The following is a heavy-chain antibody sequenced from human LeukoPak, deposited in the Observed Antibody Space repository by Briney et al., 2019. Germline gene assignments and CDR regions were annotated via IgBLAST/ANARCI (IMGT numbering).Heavy chain of an antibody. Sequence: GGSLRLSCAASGFTFSSYGMNWVRQAPGKGLQWVSYISSSGSTIYYADSVKGRFTISRDNAKNSLYLQMNSLRAEDTAVYYCAELGITMIGGVWGKGTTVTISS. D-gene: IGHD3-10*02. CDR1: GFTFSSYG. CDR3: AELGITMIGGV. CDR2: ISSSGSTI. V-gene: IGHV3-48*04. J-gene: IGHJ6*04.